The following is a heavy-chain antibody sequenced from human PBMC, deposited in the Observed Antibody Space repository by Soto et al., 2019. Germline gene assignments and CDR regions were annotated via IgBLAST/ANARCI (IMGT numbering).Heavy chain of an antibody. V-gene: IGHV4-59*01. Sequence: SETLSLTCTVSGDSINSYYWSWIRQPPGKGLEWIGYIYYSGSTNYNPSLKSRVTISVDTSKNKFSLKLSAVTAADTAVYYCAKSNGDYGDYCSQGPLVTVSS. CDR2: IYYSGST. CDR3: AKSNGDYGDY. D-gene: IGHD4-17*01. J-gene: IGHJ4*02. CDR1: GDSINSYY.